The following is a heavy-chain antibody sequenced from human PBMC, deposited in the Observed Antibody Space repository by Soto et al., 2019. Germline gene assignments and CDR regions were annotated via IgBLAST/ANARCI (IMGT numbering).Heavy chain of an antibody. J-gene: IGHJ4*02. CDR3: ARVVGILAPFDY. CDR2: IYYSGST. D-gene: IGHD5-18*01. Sequence: PSETLSLTCTVSGGSISSYYWSWIRQPPGKGLEWIGYIYYSGSTNYNPSLKSRVTISVDTSKSQFSLKLSSVTAADTAVYYCARVVGILAPFDYWGQGTLVTVSS. V-gene: IGHV4-59*01. CDR1: GGSISSYY.